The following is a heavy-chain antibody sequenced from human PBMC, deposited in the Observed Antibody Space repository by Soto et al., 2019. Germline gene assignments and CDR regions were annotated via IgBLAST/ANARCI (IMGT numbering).Heavy chain of an antibody. V-gene: IGHV4-59*01. Sequence: PSETLSLTCTVSGGSISSYYWSWIRQPPGKGLEWIGYIYYSGSTNYNPSLKSRVTISVDTSKNQFSLKLSSVTAADTAVYYCASSPYLGGAAAGGKDNEFDYWGQGTLVTVSS. CDR1: GGSISSYY. J-gene: IGHJ4*02. D-gene: IGHD6-13*01. CDR2: IYYSGST. CDR3: ASSPYLGGAAAGGKDNEFDY.